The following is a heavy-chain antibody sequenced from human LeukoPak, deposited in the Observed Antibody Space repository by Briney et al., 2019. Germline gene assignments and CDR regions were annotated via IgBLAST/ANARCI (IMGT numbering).Heavy chain of an antibody. J-gene: IGHJ4*02. CDR3: ARGGHYYDTSGYLFDY. CDR1: GFTFSSYG. CDR2: IWYDGGNK. D-gene: IGHD3-22*01. V-gene: IGHV3-33*01. Sequence: PGGSLRLSCAASGFTFSSYGIHWVRQAPGKGLEWVAAIWYDGGNKYYVDSVKGRFTISRDNSKNTVYLQMNSLRAEDTAVYYCARGGHYYDTSGYLFDYWGQGTLVTVSS.